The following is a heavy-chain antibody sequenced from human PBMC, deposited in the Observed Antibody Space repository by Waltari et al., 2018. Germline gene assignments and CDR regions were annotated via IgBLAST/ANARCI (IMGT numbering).Heavy chain of an antibody. D-gene: IGHD6-19*01. CDR3: ARAGSRCPYAFDI. CDR2: VNSSVTT. Sequence: QLRVSGAGLVKRSATQSLTCDVANGSVSIYYCGCIRQPAGKGRGWVGRVNSSVTTNYNPHLKSRVTMSVDASKNHFSLRLSSVTAADTAVYYCARAGSRCPYAFDIWGQGTMVTVSS. V-gene: IGHV4-4*07. J-gene: IGHJ3*02. CDR1: NGSVSIYY.